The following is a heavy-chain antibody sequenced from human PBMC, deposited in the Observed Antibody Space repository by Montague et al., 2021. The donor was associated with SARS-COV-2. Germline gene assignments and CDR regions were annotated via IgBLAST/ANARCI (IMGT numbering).Heavy chain of an antibody. Sequence: SETLSLTCAVYGGSFSDYYWTWIRQAPGKGLEWIGEVDHRGSSSYNPSLQGRLTISVDRSKNQFSLRLTSVTAADTAVYYCARGQVTVFGVLIMLPAAGPLDSWGLGTEVTVSS. CDR2: VDHRGSS. CDR1: GGSFSDYY. J-gene: IGHJ3*02. V-gene: IGHV4-34*01. D-gene: IGHD3-3*01. CDR3: ARGQVTVFGVLIMLPAAGPLDS.